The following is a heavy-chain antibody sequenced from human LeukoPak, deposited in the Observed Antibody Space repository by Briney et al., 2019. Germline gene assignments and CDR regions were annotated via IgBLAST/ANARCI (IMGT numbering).Heavy chain of an antibody. D-gene: IGHD6-13*01. V-gene: IGHV3-7*01. CDR2: IKQDGSEK. CDR1: GFTFSSYW. Sequence: PGGSLRLSCAASGFTFSSYWMSWVRQAPGKGLEWVANIKQDGSEKYYVDSVKGRFTISRDNAKNSLYLQMNSLRAEDTAVYYCARDIIAAAGTLYYFDYWGQGTLVTVSS. CDR3: ARDIIAAAGTLYYFDY. J-gene: IGHJ4*02.